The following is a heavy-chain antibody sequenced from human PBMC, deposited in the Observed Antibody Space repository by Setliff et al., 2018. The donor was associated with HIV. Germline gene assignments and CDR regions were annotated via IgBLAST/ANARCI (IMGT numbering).Heavy chain of an antibody. CDR1: GYSFTQYA. CDR3: ARIWGIPPLYYFDY. J-gene: IGHJ4*02. D-gene: IGHD3-16*01. V-gene: IGHV1-3*01. CDR2: INVGNGNT. Sequence: ASVKVSCKASGYSFTQYAMHWVRQAPGQRLEWMGWINVGNGNTKYSQKFQGRVTFTRDTSASAAYMDLSSLRSEDTAVYYCARIWGIPPLYYFDYWGQGTLVTVSS.